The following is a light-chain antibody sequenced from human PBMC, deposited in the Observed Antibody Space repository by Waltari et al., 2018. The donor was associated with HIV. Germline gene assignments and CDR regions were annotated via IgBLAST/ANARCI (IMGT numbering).Light chain of an antibody. CDR1: QSVSSSY. V-gene: IGKV3-20*01. J-gene: IGKJ4*01. CDR3: QQYGSSPLT. CDR2: GAS. Sequence: PGTLSLSPGERATLSGRASQSVSSSYLAWYQQHPCQAPRLLIYGASSRATGIPDRFSGSGSGTDFTLTISRLEPEDFAVYYCQQYGSSPLTFGGGTKVEIK.